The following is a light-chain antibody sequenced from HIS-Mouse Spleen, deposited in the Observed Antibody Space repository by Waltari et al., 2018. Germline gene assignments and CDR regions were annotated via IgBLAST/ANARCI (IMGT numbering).Light chain of an antibody. CDR1: QDIRNY. J-gene: IGKJ4*01. CDR3: QQYDNLPPLT. CDR2: DAS. V-gene: IGKV1-33*01. Sequence: DIQMTQSPSPLSASVGDRVTITCQASQDIRNYLNWYQQKPGKAPKLLNYDASNLETGVPSRFIGSGSGTDFTFTISSLQPEDIATYYCQQYDNLPPLTFGGGTKVEIK.